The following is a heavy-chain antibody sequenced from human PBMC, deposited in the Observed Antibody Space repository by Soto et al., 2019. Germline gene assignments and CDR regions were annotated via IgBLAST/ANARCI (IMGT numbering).Heavy chain of an antibody. D-gene: IGHD2-2*01. V-gene: IGHV4-59*04. CDR2: IYYSGNT. Sequence: PSETLSLTCTVSAGYIISYYCSWIRQPPGRGLEWIGFIYYSGNTYYNPSLKSRITISVDTSKNQFSLKLSSVTAADTAVYYCATSNWFDPWGQGTLVTVSS. CDR3: ATSNWFDP. J-gene: IGHJ5*02. CDR1: AGYIISYY.